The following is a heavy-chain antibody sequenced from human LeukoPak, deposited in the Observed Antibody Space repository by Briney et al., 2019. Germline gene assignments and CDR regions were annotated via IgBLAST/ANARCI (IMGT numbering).Heavy chain of an antibody. Sequence: ASVKVSCKASGYTFTSYGISWVRQAPGQGLEWMGWINPNSGGTNYAQKFQGRVTMTRDTSISTAYMELSRLRSDDTAVYYCARPQRRWLLLCALDYWGQGTLVTVSS. J-gene: IGHJ4*02. CDR2: INPNSGGT. CDR1: GYTFTSYG. D-gene: IGHD3-22*01. V-gene: IGHV1-2*02. CDR3: ARPQRRWLLLCALDY.